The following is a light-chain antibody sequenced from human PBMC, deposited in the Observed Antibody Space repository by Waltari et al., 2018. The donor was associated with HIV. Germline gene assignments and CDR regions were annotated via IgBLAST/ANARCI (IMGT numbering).Light chain of an antibody. J-gene: IGKJ2*01. CDR1: QSLLYSSNNKNY. CDR2: WAS. V-gene: IGKV4-1*01. Sequence: DIVMTQSPDSLTVSLGERATMNCKSSQSLLYSSNNKNYLAWYHQKPGQPPKLLIYWASTRESGVPDRFSGSGSGTDFTLTISSLQAEDVAVYYCQQYYITPYTFGQGTKLEIK. CDR3: QQYYITPYT.